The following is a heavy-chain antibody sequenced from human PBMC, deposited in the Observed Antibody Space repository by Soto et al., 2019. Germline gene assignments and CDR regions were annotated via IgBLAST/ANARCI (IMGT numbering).Heavy chain of an antibody. J-gene: IGHJ4*02. CDR1: GGSISSSSYY. D-gene: IGHD3-3*01. V-gene: IGHV4-39*01. Sequence: SETLSLTCTVSGGSISSSSYYWGWIRQPPGKGLEWIGSIYYSGSTYYNPSLKSRVTISVDTSKYQFSLKLSSVTAADTAVYYCARHFPKSGYYLPFDYWGQGTLVTVSS. CDR3: ARHFPKSGYYLPFDY. CDR2: IYYSGST.